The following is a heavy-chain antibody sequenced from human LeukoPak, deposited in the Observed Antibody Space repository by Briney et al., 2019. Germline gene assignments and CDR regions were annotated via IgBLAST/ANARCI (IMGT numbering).Heavy chain of an antibody. CDR1: GFTFSSYE. CDR2: ISSSGSTI. V-gene: IGHV3-48*03. J-gene: IGHJ4*02. CDR3: AREPWSSGWLYFDY. D-gene: IGHD6-19*01. Sequence: GGSLRLSCAASGFTFSSYEMNWVRQAPGKGLEWVSYISSSGSTIYYADSVKGRFTISRDNAKNTLYLQMNSLRAEDTAVYYCAREPWSSGWLYFDYWSQGTLVTVSS.